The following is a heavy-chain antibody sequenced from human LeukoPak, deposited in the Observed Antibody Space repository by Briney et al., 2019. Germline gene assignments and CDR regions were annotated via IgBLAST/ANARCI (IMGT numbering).Heavy chain of an antibody. Sequence: PGGSLRLSCAASGFTFSSHWMNWVRQAPGKGLEWVANIKEDGSEKYYVDSVKGRFTISRDNAKNSLCLQMNSLRAEDTAVYYCAKSSGYSRDAFDIWGQGTMVTVSS. CDR3: AKSSGYSRDAFDI. D-gene: IGHD3-22*01. J-gene: IGHJ3*02. V-gene: IGHV3-7*05. CDR2: IKEDGSEK. CDR1: GFTFSSHW.